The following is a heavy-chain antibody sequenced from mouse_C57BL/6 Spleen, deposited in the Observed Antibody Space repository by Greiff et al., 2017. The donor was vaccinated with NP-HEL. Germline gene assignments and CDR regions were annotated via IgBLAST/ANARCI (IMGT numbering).Heavy chain of an antibody. CDR3: ARNYYGSSYWYFDV. CDR1: GFSLTSYG. V-gene: IGHV2-2*01. D-gene: IGHD1-1*01. Sequence: QVQLQQSGPGLVQPSQSLSITCTVSGFSLTSYGVHWVRQSPGKGLEWLGVIWSGGSTDYNAAFISRLSIIKDNSKSQVFFKMNSLQADDTAIYYCARNYYGSSYWYFDVWGTGTTVTVSS. CDR2: IWSGGST. J-gene: IGHJ1*03.